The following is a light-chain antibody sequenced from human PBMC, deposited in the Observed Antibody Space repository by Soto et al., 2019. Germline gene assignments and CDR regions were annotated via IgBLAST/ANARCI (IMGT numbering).Light chain of an antibody. V-gene: IGKV3D-15*01. CDR3: KKYNNWPPFT. J-gene: IGKJ5*01. Sequence: EIVMTQSPATLSVSPGERATLSCRASQSVSSSYLAWYQQKPGQAPRLLIYGASSRATGIPDRFSGSGSGTEFTLTISRLQSEDFAVYYCKKYNNWPPFTFGQGTRLEIK. CDR2: GAS. CDR1: QSVSSSY.